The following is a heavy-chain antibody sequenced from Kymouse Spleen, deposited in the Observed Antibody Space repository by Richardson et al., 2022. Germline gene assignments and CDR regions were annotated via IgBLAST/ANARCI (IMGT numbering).Heavy chain of an antibody. CDR1: GGSFSGYY. Sequence: QVQLQQWGAGLLKPSETLSLTCAVYGGSFSGYYWSWIRQPPGKGLEWIGEINHSGSTNYNPSLKSRVTISVDTSKNQFSLKLSSVTAADTAVYYCAREGQLVRSYYYGMDVWGQGTTVTVSS. CDR3: AREGQLVRSYYYGMDV. D-gene: IGHD6-6*01. V-gene: IGHV4-34*01. CDR2: INHSGST. J-gene: IGHJ6*02.